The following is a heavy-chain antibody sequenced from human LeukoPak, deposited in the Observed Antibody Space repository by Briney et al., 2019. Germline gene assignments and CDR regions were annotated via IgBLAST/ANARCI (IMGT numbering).Heavy chain of an antibody. J-gene: IGHJ4*02. V-gene: IGHV3-23*01. D-gene: IGHD1-1*01. Sequence: GGSLRLSCAASGCAFSNYAMVWVRQAPGKGLEWVSAITGRGGSTYYADSVKGRFTISRDNSKNTLYLQMNSLRAEDTAVYYCAKDDTTGPQRRDYFDHWGQGTLVSVSS. CDR2: ITGRGGST. CDR1: GCAFSNYA. CDR3: AKDDTTGPQRRDYFDH.